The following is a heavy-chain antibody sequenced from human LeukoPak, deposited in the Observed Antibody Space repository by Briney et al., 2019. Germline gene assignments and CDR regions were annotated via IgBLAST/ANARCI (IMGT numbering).Heavy chain of an antibody. D-gene: IGHD6-19*01. CDR1: GGSISTSAYY. J-gene: IGHJ2*01. CDR2: ISYSGTT. Sequence: SETLSLTCTISGGSISTSAYYWGWIRQPPGKGLEWIGSISYSGTTYYNPSLKGRVTVSVDTPKDQIFLELNSVTAADTSVYYCARRGWGSGWLGQDSSWYFDLWGRGTLVTVSA. CDR3: ARRGWGSGWLGQDSSWYFDL. V-gene: IGHV4-39*01.